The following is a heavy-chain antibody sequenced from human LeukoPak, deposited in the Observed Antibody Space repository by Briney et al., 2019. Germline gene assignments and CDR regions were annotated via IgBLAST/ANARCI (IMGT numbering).Heavy chain of an antibody. V-gene: IGHV4-34*01. D-gene: IGHD3-10*01. J-gene: IGHJ6*02. Sequence: SETLSLTCAVYGGSFSGYYWSWIRQPPGKGLEWIGEINHSGSTNYNPSLKSRVTISVDTSKNQFSLKLSSVTAADTAVYYCASSYYYGSGSSLANYYYYGMDVWGQGTTVTVSS. CDR2: INHSGST. CDR1: GGSFSGYY. CDR3: ASSYYYGSGSSLANYYYYGMDV.